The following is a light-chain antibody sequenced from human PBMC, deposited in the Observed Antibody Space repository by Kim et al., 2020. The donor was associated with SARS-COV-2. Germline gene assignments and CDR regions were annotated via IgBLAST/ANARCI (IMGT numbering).Light chain of an antibody. Sequence: SVSPGERATLSCRASQSVSSNVAWYQQKPGQAPRLLIYGASTRATGIPARFSGSGSGTEFTLTISSLQSEDFAVYYCQQYNNWLTFGGGTKVEIK. CDR1: QSVSSN. CDR2: GAS. J-gene: IGKJ4*01. V-gene: IGKV3-15*01. CDR3: QQYNNWLT.